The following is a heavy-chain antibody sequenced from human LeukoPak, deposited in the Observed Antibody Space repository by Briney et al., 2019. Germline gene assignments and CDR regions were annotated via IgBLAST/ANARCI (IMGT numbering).Heavy chain of an antibody. V-gene: IGHV1-18*01. CDR2: ISTYNGNT. J-gene: IGHJ5*02. D-gene: IGHD3-9*01. Sequence: ASVKVSCKASGYTFSNYGISWVRRAPGQGLEWMGWISTYNGNTNYAQKLQGRVTMTTDTSTSTAYMELRSLRSDDTAVYYCARVSYDILTGYRQFDLWGQGTLVTVSS. CDR3: ARVSYDILTGYRQFDL. CDR1: GYTFSNYG.